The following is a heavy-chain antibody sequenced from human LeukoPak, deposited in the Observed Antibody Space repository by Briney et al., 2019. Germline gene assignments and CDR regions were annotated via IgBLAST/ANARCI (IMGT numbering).Heavy chain of an antibody. CDR3: ARSPPIHYGSGSYPHY. Sequence: SVKFSCKASGGTFSGYAISWVRQAPGQGLEWMGGIIPIFGTANYAQKFQGRVTITADESTSTAYMELSSLRSEDTAVYYCARSPPIHYGSGSYPHYWGQGTLVTVSS. J-gene: IGHJ4*02. CDR2: IIPIFGTA. V-gene: IGHV1-69*01. D-gene: IGHD3-10*01. CDR1: GGTFSGYA.